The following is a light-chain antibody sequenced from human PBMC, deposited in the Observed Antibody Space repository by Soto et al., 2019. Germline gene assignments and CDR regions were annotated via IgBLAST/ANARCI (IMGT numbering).Light chain of an antibody. J-gene: IGKJ1*01. CDR3: QQYDSSTRT. CDR2: GAS. Sequence: DTMLTQSPGTLALSPGEGATLSCRASQSLSGRYLAWYQQKPGQAPRLLIYGASTRATGIPDRFSGSGSGTDFTLTISRLEPEDFAVYYCQQYDSSTRTVGQGTKVDIX. V-gene: IGKV3-20*01. CDR1: QSLSGRY.